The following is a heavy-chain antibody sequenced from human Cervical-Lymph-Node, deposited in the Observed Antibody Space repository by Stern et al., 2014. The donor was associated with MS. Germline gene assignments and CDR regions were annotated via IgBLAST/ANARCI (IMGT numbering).Heavy chain of an antibody. CDR2: VPYSGST. Sequence: QVQLKESGPGLVKPSETLSLTCIVSGGSIRDYYWSWIRQPPGKGLEWIGYVPYSGSTTYNPSLMGRGTISVDTSQNQFSLRLISVTAADTAVYYCARKLNRGSYYDVFDIWGQGTMVTVSS. CDR1: GGSIRDYY. D-gene: IGHD1-26*01. J-gene: IGHJ3*02. CDR3: ARKLNRGSYYDVFDI. V-gene: IGHV4-59*12.